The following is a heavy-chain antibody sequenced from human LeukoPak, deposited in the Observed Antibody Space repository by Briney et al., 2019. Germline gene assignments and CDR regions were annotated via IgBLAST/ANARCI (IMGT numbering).Heavy chain of an antibody. CDR1: GASISSGGYY. Sequence: PSQTLSLTCTVSGASISSGGYYWSWIRQHPGKGLEWIGYITYSGSTKYNPSLKSRVTISLDTSKNQFSLKLSSVTAADTAVYYCARKGSGTYSLFDYWGQGTLVTVSS. J-gene: IGHJ4*02. V-gene: IGHV4-61*08. CDR2: ITYSGST. D-gene: IGHD1-26*01. CDR3: ARKGSGTYSLFDY.